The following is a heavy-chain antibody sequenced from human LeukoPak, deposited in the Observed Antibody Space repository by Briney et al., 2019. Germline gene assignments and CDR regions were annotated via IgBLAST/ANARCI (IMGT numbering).Heavy chain of an antibody. Sequence: PSETLSLTCTVSGGSISSYYWSWIRQPAGKGLEWIGRIYSSGSTNYNPSLKSRVTMSVDTSKNQFSLKLSSVTAADTAVYYCARGQFHLLYWYFDLWGRGTLVTVSS. CDR1: GGSISSYY. CDR2: IYSSGST. V-gene: IGHV4-4*07. CDR3: ARGQFHLLYWYFDL. J-gene: IGHJ2*01.